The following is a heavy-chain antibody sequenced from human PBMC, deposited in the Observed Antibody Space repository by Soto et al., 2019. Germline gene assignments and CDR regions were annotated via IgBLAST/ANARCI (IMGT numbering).Heavy chain of an antibody. Sequence: WASVKVSCKASGYTFTGYYMHWVRQAPGQGLEWMGWINPNSGGTNYAQKFQGRVTMTRDTSISTAYMELSRLRSDDTAVYYCAQITIFGVANLRYDDYWGQGTLVTVSS. CDR2: INPNSGGT. V-gene: IGHV1-2*02. J-gene: IGHJ4*02. D-gene: IGHD3-3*01. CDR1: GYTFTGYY. CDR3: AQITIFGVANLRYDDY.